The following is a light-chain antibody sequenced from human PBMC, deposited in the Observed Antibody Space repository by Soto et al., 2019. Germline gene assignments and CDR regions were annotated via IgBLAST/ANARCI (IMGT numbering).Light chain of an antibody. Sequence: EIVMTQSPATLPVSPGESATLSCRASQSIASNLAWYQQKPGQAPRLLIHSASARATGIPPRFSGSGSGTEFTLTISSRQSEDFAVYYCQQHNHWPSFGQGTNLEIK. V-gene: IGKV3-15*01. CDR1: QSIASN. J-gene: IGKJ2*01. CDR2: SAS. CDR3: QQHNHWPS.